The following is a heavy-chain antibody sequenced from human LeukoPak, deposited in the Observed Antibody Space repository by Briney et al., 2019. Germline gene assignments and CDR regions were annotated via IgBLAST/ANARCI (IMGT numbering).Heavy chain of an antibody. CDR1: GGSMDNYY. J-gene: IGHJ4*02. CDR2: VYQTGDT. V-gene: IGHV4-59*08. D-gene: IGHD6-19*01. Sequence: SETLSLTCIVSGGSMDNYYWSWFRPPPGKGLEWIAYVYQTGDTRYNPSLKSRVSISLDMSKNQFSLKVSSVTATDTAVYYCARHPFSAPFDYWGQGILVTVSS. CDR3: ARHPFSAPFDY.